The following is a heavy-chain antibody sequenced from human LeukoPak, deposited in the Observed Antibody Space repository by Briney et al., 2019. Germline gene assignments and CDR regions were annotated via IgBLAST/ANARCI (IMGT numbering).Heavy chain of an antibody. CDR1: GFTLNSHR. Sequence: PGGSLRLSCVVSGFTLNSHRMNWVRQAPGKGLEWVATIKHGGSEKFYVDSVKGRFTISGDDAKNSLFLQMNSLRAEDTAVYYCARASRGTVTTWFVYWGQGTLVTVSS. CDR3: ARASRGTVTTWFVY. D-gene: IGHD4-17*01. J-gene: IGHJ4*02. CDR2: IKHGGSEK. V-gene: IGHV3-7*01.